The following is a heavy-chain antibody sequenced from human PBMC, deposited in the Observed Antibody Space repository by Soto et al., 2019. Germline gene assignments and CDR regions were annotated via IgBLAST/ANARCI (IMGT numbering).Heavy chain of an antibody. CDR1: GGTFSSYT. D-gene: IGHD3-16*01. CDR2: IIPILGIA. Sequence: SVKVSCQASGGTFSSYTISWVRQAPGQGLEWMGRIIPILGIANYAQKFQGRVTITADKSTSTAYMELSSLRSEDTAVYYCARRGTNYYYYYYMDVWGKGTTVTVSS. J-gene: IGHJ6*03. CDR3: ARRGTNYYYYYYMDV. V-gene: IGHV1-69*02.